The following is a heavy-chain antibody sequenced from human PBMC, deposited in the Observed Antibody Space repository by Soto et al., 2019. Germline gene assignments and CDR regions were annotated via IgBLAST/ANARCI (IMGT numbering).Heavy chain of an antibody. CDR3: AKNGQPPYYYYGLDV. J-gene: IGHJ6*02. Sequence: ASVKVSCKASGYTFTNFGISWVRQAPGQGLEWMGWISAYNGNTNYAQNFQGRVTMTTDTSTSTAYMELRSLRSDDTAVYYCAKNGQPPYYYYGLDVWGQGTKVTVSS. CDR1: GYTFTNFG. V-gene: IGHV1-18*01. D-gene: IGHD2-8*01. CDR2: ISAYNGNT.